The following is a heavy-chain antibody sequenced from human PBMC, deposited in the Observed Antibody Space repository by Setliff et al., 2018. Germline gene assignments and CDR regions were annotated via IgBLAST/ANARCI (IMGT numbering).Heavy chain of an antibody. CDR1: GFSFSRHW. D-gene: IGHD3-22*01. CDR3: VRDDADNYDAFDN. V-gene: IGHV3-7*01. Sequence: ASVKVSCVVSGFSFSRHWMSWVRQAPGKGLEWVADIKQDGSTKYYLDSVKGRFTISRDNAKRSLYLQMNGLRADDTGVYYCVRDDADNYDAFDNWGQGTLVTVSS. CDR2: IKQDGSTK. J-gene: IGHJ3*02.